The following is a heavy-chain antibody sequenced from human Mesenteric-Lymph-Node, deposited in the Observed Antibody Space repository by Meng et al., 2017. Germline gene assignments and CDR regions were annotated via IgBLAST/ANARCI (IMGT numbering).Heavy chain of an antibody. D-gene: IGHD6-13*01. CDR3: AKDKAAAGAFDP. V-gene: IGHV3-74*01. J-gene: IGHJ5*02. CDR1: GFTFSSYW. Sequence: EVQLVESGGGLVQPGGSLRLSCAASGFTFSSYWMHWVRQAPGKGLVWVSRINSDGSSTSYADSVKGRFTISRDNAKNTLYLQMNSLRAEDTAVYYCAKDKAAAGAFDPWGQGTLVTVSS. CDR2: INSDGSST.